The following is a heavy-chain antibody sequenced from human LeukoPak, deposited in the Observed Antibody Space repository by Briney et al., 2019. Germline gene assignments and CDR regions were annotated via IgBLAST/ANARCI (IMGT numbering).Heavy chain of an antibody. Sequence: PGGSLRLSCTVSGFTFSNYWMRWVRQAPGKGLEWVASIDKDGSATRYVASAKGRFTISRDNTNNSVYLQMTSLGAEDTAVYYCARELAVVPAATPVDYWGHGTLVTVSS. D-gene: IGHD2-2*02. J-gene: IGHJ4*01. CDR1: GFTFSNYW. CDR3: ARELAVVPAATPVDY. V-gene: IGHV3-7*01. CDR2: IDKDGSAT.